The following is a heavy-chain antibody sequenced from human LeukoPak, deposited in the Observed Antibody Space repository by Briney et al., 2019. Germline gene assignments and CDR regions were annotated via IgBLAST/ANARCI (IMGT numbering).Heavy chain of an antibody. CDR1: GGSISSYY. Sequence: SETLSLTCTVSGGSISSYYWSWIRQPPGKGLEWIGYIYYSGSTNYNPSLKSRVTISVDTSKNQFSLKLSSVTAADTAVYYCARDSGGSGSLFDYWGQGTLVTVSS. J-gene: IGHJ4*02. D-gene: IGHD3-10*01. CDR3: ARDSGGSGSLFDY. V-gene: IGHV4-59*01. CDR2: IYYSGST.